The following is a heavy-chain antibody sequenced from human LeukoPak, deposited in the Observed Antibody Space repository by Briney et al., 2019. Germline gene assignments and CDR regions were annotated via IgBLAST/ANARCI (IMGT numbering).Heavy chain of an antibody. J-gene: IGHJ4*02. V-gene: IGHV1-69*13. CDR1: GGTFSSYA. Sequence: SVNVSCTASGGTFSSYAISWVRQAPGQGLEWMGGIIPIFGTANYAQKFQGRVTITADESTSTAYMELSSLRSEDTAVYYCARSGCSSTSCYNDYWGQGTLVTVSS. D-gene: IGHD2-2*02. CDR2: IIPIFGTA. CDR3: ARSGCSSTSCYNDY.